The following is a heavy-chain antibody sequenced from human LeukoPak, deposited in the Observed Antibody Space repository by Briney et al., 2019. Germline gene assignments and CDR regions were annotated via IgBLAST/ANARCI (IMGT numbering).Heavy chain of an antibody. Sequence: SQTLSPTCAISGDSVYSSSAAWNWIRQSPSRGLEWLGRTYFRSKWYNDYALSVRGRIGINPDTSKNQFSLHLNSVTPEDTAVYYCARDQSCSSGCYHAFENWGQGTLVTVSS. CDR1: GDSVYSSSAA. CDR2: TYFRSKWYN. J-gene: IGHJ3*02. D-gene: IGHD2-21*02. V-gene: IGHV6-1*01. CDR3: ARDQSCSSGCYHAFEN.